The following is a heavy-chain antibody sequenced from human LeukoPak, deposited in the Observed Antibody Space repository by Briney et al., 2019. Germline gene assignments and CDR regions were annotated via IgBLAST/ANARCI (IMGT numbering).Heavy chain of an antibody. J-gene: IGHJ4*02. CDR1: GGSFSGFY. V-gene: IGHV4-34*01. CDR3: ARGRYQRTLDY. Sequence: SETPSPTCAVYGGSFSGFYWGWIRQPPGEGVEWIGEINHSGSTNYNPSLKSRVTISVDTSKNQFSLKLSSVTAADTAVYYCARGRYQRTLDYWGQGTLVTVSS. CDR2: INHSGST. D-gene: IGHD2-2*01.